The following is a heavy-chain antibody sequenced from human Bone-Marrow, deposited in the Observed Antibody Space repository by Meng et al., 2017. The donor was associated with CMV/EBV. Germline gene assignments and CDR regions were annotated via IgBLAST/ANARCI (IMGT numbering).Heavy chain of an antibody. D-gene: IGHD1-26*01. CDR1: GITFNGYW. Sequence: GGSLRLSCVASGITFNGYWMSWVRQIPGKGLEWVGNIKQDGSETYYLGSVMGRFTISRDNAKNSLYLQMNSLRVEDTAVCYCATQGATMPNWGQGTLVTVSS. CDR2: IKQDGSET. J-gene: IGHJ4*02. CDR3: ATQGATMPN. V-gene: IGHV3-7*01.